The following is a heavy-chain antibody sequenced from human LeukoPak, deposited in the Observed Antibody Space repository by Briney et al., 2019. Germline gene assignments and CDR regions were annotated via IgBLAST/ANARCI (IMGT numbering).Heavy chain of an antibody. V-gene: IGHV3-23*01. J-gene: IGHJ5*02. CDR3: AKDRLVSITMIVVVTPLGGFDP. CDR2: ISGSGGST. D-gene: IGHD3-22*01. Sequence: GGSQRLSCAASGFTFSSYGMSWVRQAPGKGLEWVSAISGSGGSTYYADSVKGRFTISRDNSKNTLYLQMNSLRAEDTAVYYCAKDRLVSITMIVVVTPLGGFDPWGQGTLVAVSS. CDR1: GFTFSSYG.